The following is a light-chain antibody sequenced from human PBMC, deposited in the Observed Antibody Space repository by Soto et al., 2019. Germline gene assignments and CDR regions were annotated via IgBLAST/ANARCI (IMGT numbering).Light chain of an antibody. CDR1: SSNIGAGFD. V-gene: IGLV1-40*01. CDR3: QSYDSSLSAYV. CDR2: GNS. J-gene: IGLJ1*01. Sequence: HSVLTQPPSVSGAPGQRVTISCTGSSSNIGAGFDVHWYQQLPGTAPKLLVYGNSNRPSGVPDRFSGSKSGTSASLAVTGLRAEDEADYYCQSYDSSLSAYVLGPGTKVTVL.